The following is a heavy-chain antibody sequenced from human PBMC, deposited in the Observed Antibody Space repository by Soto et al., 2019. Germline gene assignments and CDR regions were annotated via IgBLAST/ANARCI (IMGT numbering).Heavy chain of an antibody. D-gene: IGHD3-16*01. CDR2: ISWNSGTI. CDR3: EKEKGFGGGRKGRAV. Sequence: EVQLVESGGGLVQPGRSLRLSCAASGFTFDDYAMHWVRQAPGKGLEWVSGISWNSGTIGYADSVKGRFTISRDNAKNSLYLKMNILRAEDTALYYCEKEKGFGGGRKGRAVGAKGPPATVPS. V-gene: IGHV3-9*01. CDR1: GFTFDDYA. J-gene: IGHJ6*04.